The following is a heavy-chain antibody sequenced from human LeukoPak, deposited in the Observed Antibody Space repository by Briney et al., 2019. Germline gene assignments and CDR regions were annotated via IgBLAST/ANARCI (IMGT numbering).Heavy chain of an antibody. V-gene: IGHV3-30*02. J-gene: IGHJ5*02. D-gene: IGHD1-26*01. CDR2: IRYDGSNK. CDR3: AKDLYRYSGSFNWFDP. CDR1: GFTFSSYG. Sequence: GGSLRLSCAASGFTFSSYGMHWVRQAPGKGLEWVAFIRYDGSNKYYADSVKGRFTISRDNSKNTLYLQMNSLRAEDTAVYYCAKDLYRYSGSFNWFDPWGQGTLVTVSS.